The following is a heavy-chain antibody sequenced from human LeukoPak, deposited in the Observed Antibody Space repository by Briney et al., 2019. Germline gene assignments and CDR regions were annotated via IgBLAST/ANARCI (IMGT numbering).Heavy chain of an antibody. D-gene: IGHD1-26*01. CDR1: GFTFSNVG. CDR3: ARGGSYLSAFDI. V-gene: IGHV3-23*01. Sequence: GGSLRLSCAASGFTFSNVGMSWVRQAPGKGLEWVSSISGSGGTTFYADSVKGRFTISRDNSKNTLYLQMNSLRAEDTAVYYCARGGSYLSAFDIWGQGTMVTVSS. CDR2: ISGSGGTT. J-gene: IGHJ3*02.